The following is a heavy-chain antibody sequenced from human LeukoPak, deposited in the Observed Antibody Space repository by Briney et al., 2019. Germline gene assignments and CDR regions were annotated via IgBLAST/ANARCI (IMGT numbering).Heavy chain of an antibody. J-gene: IGHJ4*02. Sequence: SETLSLTCTVSGGSISSYYWSWIRQPPGKGLEWIGYIYYSGSTNYNPSLKSRVTISVDTSKNQFSLKLSSVTAADTAVYYCARAGSRYFDWSPFDYWGQGTLVIVSS. CDR1: GGSISSYY. CDR3: ARAGSRYFDWSPFDY. D-gene: IGHD3-9*01. V-gene: IGHV4-59*01. CDR2: IYYSGST.